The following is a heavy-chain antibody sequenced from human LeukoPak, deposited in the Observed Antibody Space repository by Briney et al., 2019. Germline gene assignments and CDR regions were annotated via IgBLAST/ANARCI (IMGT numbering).Heavy chain of an antibody. D-gene: IGHD3-22*01. V-gene: IGHV7-4-1*02. CDR3: ARLGHYYDSSGAYYFDY. J-gene: IGHJ4*02. CDR1: GYTFTSYA. CDR2: INTNTGNP. Sequence: ASVKVSCKASGYTFTSYAMNWVRQAPGQGLEWMGWINTNTGNPTYARGFTGRFVFSLGTSVSTAYLQISSLKAEDTAVYYCARLGHYYDSSGAYYFDYWGQGTLVTVSS.